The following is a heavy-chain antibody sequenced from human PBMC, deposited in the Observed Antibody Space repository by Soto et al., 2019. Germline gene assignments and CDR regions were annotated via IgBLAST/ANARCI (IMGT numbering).Heavy chain of an antibody. J-gene: IGHJ3*02. Sequence: GGSXRLSCAASGFTFSSYWMHWVRQAPGKGLVWVSRINSDGSSTSYADSVKGRFTISRDNAKNTLYLQMNSLRAEDTAVYYCARETTVTTYAFDIWGQGTMVTVSS. CDR1: GFTFSSYW. CDR3: ARETTVTTYAFDI. D-gene: IGHD4-17*01. V-gene: IGHV3-74*01. CDR2: INSDGSST.